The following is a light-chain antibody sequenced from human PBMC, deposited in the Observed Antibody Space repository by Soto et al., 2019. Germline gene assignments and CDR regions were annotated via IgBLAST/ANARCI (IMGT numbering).Light chain of an antibody. V-gene: IGLV2-11*01. CDR2: DVS. CDR3: CSHAGSYTFV. Sequence: QSVLTQPRSVSGSPGQSITISCTGTSSDVGDNNHVSWYQHHPGKAPKLLIFDVSKRPSGVPDRFPGSKSGNTASLTISGLQAEDEADYSCCSHAGSYTFVFGTGTKVTVL. CDR1: SSDVGDNNH. J-gene: IGLJ1*01.